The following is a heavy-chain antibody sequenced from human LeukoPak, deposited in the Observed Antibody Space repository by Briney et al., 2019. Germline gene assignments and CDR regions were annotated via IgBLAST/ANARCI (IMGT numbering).Heavy chain of an antibody. J-gene: IGHJ5*02. CDR1: GGSISSYY. D-gene: IGHD3-16*01. CDR2: IYYSGST. CDR3: ARTSMTRGIRFDP. Sequence: PSETLSLTCTVSGGSISSYYWSWIRQPPGKGLEWIGYIYYSGSTNYNPSLKSRVTISVDTSKNQFSLKLSSVTAADTAVYYCARTSMTRGIRFDPWGQGTLVTVSS. V-gene: IGHV4-59*01.